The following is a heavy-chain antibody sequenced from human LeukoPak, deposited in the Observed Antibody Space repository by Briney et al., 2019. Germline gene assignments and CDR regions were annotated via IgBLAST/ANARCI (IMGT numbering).Heavy chain of an antibody. CDR2: ISPYNGNT. V-gene: IGHV1-18*01. J-gene: IGHJ4*02. CDR1: GYTFKTSS. D-gene: IGHD1-14*01. CDR3: AGNPRTGHLDY. Sequence: ASVKVSCKSSGYTFKTSSSDWLRQAPGQGLEWMGWISPYNGNTNYAQKFQGRGIMTTDSATNTAYLEVRSLTTDDTTAYYCAGNPRTGHLDYWGQGTLVTVSS.